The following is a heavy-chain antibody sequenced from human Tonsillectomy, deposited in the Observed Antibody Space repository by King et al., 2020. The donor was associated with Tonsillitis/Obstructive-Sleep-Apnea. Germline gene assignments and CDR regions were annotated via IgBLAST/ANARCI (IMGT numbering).Heavy chain of an antibody. D-gene: IGHD3-10*01. CDR2: ISYHGSTK. Sequence: VQLVESGGDVVQPGRSLRLSCAASGFTFSSYVMHWVRQAPGKGLEWVAVISYHGSTKHYADFVKGRVSIFRDNSKNTVYLQMNSLRAEDTAVYYCASLPGGSGTYYNDVFDIWGQGTMVTVSS. CDR1: GFTFSSYV. CDR3: ASLPGGSGTYYNDVFDI. V-gene: IGHV3-30*03. J-gene: IGHJ3*02.